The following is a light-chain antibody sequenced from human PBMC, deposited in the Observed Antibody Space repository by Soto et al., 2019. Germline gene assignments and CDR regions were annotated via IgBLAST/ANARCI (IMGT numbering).Light chain of an antibody. CDR3: AAWDDSLNGRYV. J-gene: IGLJ1*01. CDR2: SNN. Sequence: QSVLTQPPSASGTPGQRVTISCSGSSSNIGSNTVNWYQQLPGTAPKLLIYSNNQRPSGVPDRVSFSKSGTSASLAISGLQSEDEADYYCAAWDDSLNGRYVFGTGTKLTVL. CDR1: SSNIGSNT. V-gene: IGLV1-44*01.